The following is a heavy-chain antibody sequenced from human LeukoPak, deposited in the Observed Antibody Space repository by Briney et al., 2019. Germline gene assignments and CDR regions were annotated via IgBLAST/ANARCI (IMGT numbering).Heavy chain of an antibody. J-gene: IGHJ4*02. CDR2: IYYTGST. Sequence: SETLSLTCAVYGGSFSGYYWSWIRQPPGKGLEWIGYIYYTGSTNYNPSLKSRVTISVDTSKNQFSLNLSPVTAADTAVYYCARSSITARSFFSYWGQGTLVTVSS. D-gene: IGHD6-6*01. CDR1: GGSFSGYY. CDR3: ARSSITARSFFSY. V-gene: IGHV4-59*01.